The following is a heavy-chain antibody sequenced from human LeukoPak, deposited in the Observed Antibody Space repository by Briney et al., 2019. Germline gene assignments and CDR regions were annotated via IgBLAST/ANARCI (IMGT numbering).Heavy chain of an antibody. V-gene: IGHV1-8*03. D-gene: IGHD1-14*01. CDR2: MNPNTGNA. CDR3: ARVGYNNSYDY. Sequence: AASVKVSCKASGYTFTNFDINWVRQATGQGLEWMGWMNPNTGNAGYAQKFQDRVTITWDASISTAYMDLSSLRSEDTAVYYCARVGYNNSYDYWGQGTLVTVSS. J-gene: IGHJ4*02. CDR1: GYTFTNFD.